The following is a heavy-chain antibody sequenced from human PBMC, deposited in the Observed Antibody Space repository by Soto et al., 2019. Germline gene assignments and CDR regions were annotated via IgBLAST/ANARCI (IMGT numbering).Heavy chain of an antibody. Sequence: QVQLQESGPGLVKPSQTLSLTCTVSGGSVSSGDYYWGWIRQPPGKGLDWIGYISYSGSSYYNPSLKSRVIISGDTSKNQFPLKLSSVTAADTAVYYCARADDYCTRFDYWGRGTLVTVSS. CDR2: ISYSGSS. V-gene: IGHV4-30-4*01. CDR3: ARADDYCTRFDY. J-gene: IGHJ4*02. CDR1: GGSVSSGDYY. D-gene: IGHD2-8*01.